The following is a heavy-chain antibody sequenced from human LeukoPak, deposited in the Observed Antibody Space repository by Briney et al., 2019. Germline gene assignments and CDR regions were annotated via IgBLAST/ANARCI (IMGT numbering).Heavy chain of an antibody. D-gene: IGHD6-13*01. CDR2: IYPDDSDT. J-gene: IGHJ4*02. V-gene: IGHV5-51*01. CDR3: ARRAIAAAGSNFDY. CDR1: GYTFTSYW. Sequence: KSGESLKISCKGSGYTFTSYWIGWVRQMPGKGLEWMGIIYPDDSDTRYSPSFQGQVTISADKSISTAYLQWSSLKASDTAMYYCARRAIAAAGSNFDYWGQGTLVTVSS.